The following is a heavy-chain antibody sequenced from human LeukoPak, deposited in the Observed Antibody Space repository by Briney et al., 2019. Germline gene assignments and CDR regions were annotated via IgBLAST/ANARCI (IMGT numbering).Heavy chain of an antibody. CDR1: GGSVSSGGYY. V-gene: IGHV4-31*03. CDR3: RVTGSRVYDSSGYYYDYFDY. CDR2: IYYSGSP. D-gene: IGHD3-22*01. Sequence: SGTLSLTCTVSGGSVSSGGYYWSWIRQHPGKGLEWLGYIYYSGSPYYNLSLKSRGTMSLDTSKNQFSLKLSSVTAADTAVYYCRVTGSRVYDSSGYYYDYFDYWGQGTLVTVSS. J-gene: IGHJ4*02.